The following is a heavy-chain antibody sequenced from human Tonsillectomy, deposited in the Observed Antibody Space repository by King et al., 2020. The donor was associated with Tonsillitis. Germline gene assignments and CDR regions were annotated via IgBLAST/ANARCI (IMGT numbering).Heavy chain of an antibody. Sequence: TLKESGPTLVKPTQTLTLTCTFSGFSLSTSGVGVGWFRQPPGKALEWLALIYWNDDKRYNPSLKTRLTIAKDTSKDQVVLTMTNMDPVDTATYYCAQDSCVVGAADNWGQGTLVTVSS. J-gene: IGHJ4*02. D-gene: IGHD1-26*01. CDR2: IYWNDDK. CDR3: AQDSCVVGAADN. V-gene: IGHV2-5*01. CDR1: GFSLSTSGVG.